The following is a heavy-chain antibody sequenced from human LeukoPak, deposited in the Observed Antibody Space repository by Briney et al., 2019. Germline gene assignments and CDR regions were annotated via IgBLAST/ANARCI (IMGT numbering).Heavy chain of an antibody. J-gene: IGHJ4*02. CDR3: ERDPRGFGVGGGYFDY. V-gene: IGHV4-59*02. Sequence: SETLSLTCTVSGDSVSSYYWNWIRQPPRKGLEWIGFMYYSGSSNYNPSLKSRVTISVDTSKNQFSLKLSSLTAADTAVYYCERDPRGFGVGGGYFDYWGQGTLVTVSS. D-gene: IGHD3-3*01. CDR2: MYYSGSS. CDR1: GDSVSSYY.